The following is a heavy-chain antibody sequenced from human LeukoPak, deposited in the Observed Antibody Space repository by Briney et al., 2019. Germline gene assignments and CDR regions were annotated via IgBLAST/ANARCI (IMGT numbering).Heavy chain of an antibody. V-gene: IGHV4-31*03. Sequence: TSETLSLICTVSGGSISSVGYYWSWIRQHPGKDLEWIGDIYNSGTTYYNPYLKSRVTISVDTSKNQFSLKLSSVTAADTAVYYCAIFLYGGDSLCFDQWGQGTLVTVSS. D-gene: IGHD2-21*01. J-gene: IGHJ4*02. CDR2: IYNSGTT. CDR3: AIFLYGGDSLCFDQ. CDR1: GGSISSVGYY.